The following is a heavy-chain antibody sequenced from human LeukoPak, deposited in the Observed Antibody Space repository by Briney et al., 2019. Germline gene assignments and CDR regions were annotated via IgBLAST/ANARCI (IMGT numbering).Heavy chain of an antibody. J-gene: IGHJ4*02. V-gene: IGHV1-2*02. CDR3: ARDPSSMVRGVIIWYFDL. D-gene: IGHD3-10*01. Sequence: SVKVSCKASGYTFSGQYMHWVRQAPGQGLEWLGWINPSNGATNYAQKFLGRVTMTRDTSIGTAYMELNRLTSDDTAMYYCARDPSSMVRGVIIWYFDLWGQGTLVTVSS. CDR1: GYTFSGQY. CDR2: INPSNGAT.